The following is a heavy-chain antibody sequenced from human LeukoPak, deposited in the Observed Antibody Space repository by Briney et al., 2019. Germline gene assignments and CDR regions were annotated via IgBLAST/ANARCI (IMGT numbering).Heavy chain of an antibody. CDR2: INYRGST. V-gene: IGHV4-39*07. CDR3: ASNFMVRGVLYDY. D-gene: IGHD3-10*01. CDR1: NASISSNTYY. Sequence: NPSETLSLTCTVSNASISSNTYYRAWIRQPPGKGLEYIGSINYRGSTYYNPSLKSRVTLSVDTSMNQFSLKLNSVTAADTAVYYCASNFMVRGVLYDYWGQGTLVTVSS. J-gene: IGHJ4*02.